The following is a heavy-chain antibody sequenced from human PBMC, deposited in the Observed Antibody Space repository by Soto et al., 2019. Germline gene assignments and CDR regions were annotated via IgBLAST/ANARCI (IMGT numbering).Heavy chain of an antibody. Sequence: SETLSLTCAVYGGSFSGYYWSWIRQPPGKGLEWIGEINHSGSTNYNPSLKSRVTISVDTSKNQFSLKLSSVTAADTAVYYCARGPTMVRGVIVEYYSDYWGQGTLVTVSS. CDR1: GGSFSGYY. CDR2: INHSGST. CDR3: ARGPTMVRGVIVEYYSDY. J-gene: IGHJ4*02. V-gene: IGHV4-34*01. D-gene: IGHD3-10*01.